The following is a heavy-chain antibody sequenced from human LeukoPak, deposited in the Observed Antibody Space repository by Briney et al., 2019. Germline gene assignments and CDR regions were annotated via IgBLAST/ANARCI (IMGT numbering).Heavy chain of an antibody. CDR3: ARVGDWNDLVY. D-gene: IGHD1-1*01. CDR1: GGSISSSSYY. Sequence: PSETLSLTCTVAGGSISSSSYYWGWIRQPPGKGLEWIGSIYYSGSTYYNSSLKSRVTISVDTSKHQFPLKLSSVTAADTAVYYCARVGDWNDLVYWGQGTLVTVSS. CDR2: IYYSGST. V-gene: IGHV4-39*01. J-gene: IGHJ4*02.